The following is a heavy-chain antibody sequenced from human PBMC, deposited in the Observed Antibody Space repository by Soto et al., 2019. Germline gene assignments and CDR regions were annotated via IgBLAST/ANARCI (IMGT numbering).Heavy chain of an antibody. J-gene: IGHJ4*02. CDR3: ARGPPMITFGGVIVMEDY. Sequence: ASVKVSCKASGYTFTSYGISWVRQAPGQGLEWMGWISAYNGNTNYAQKLQGRVTMTTDTSTSTAYMELRSLRSDDTAAYYCARGPPMITFGGVIVMEDYWGQGTLVTVSS. CDR2: ISAYNGNT. V-gene: IGHV1-18*01. CDR1: GYTFTSYG. D-gene: IGHD3-16*02.